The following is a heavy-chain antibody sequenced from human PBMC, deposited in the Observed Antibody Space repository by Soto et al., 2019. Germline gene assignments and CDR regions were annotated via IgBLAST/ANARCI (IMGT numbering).Heavy chain of an antibody. V-gene: IGHV3-48*02. CDR3: ARGGSSSDNGMDV. Sequence: EVQLVESGGGLVQPGGSLRLSCAASGFSFSTYSMNWVRQAPGKGLEWVSYISSRSYTIYYIDSVKGRFTISRDNAKSSLYLLMNSLRDEDTAVYYCARGGSSSDNGMDVWGQGTTVTVSS. J-gene: IGHJ6*02. CDR1: GFSFSTYS. CDR2: ISSRSYTI. D-gene: IGHD6-6*01.